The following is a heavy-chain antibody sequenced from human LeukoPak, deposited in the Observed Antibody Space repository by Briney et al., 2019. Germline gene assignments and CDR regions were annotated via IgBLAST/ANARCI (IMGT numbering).Heavy chain of an antibody. CDR1: GFTVSSNY. D-gene: IGHD4-17*01. V-gene: IGHV3-53*01. CDR2: IYSGGST. CDR3: ARGGMTTVIY. Sequence: PGGSLRLFCAASGFTVSSNYMSWARQAPGKGLEWVSVIYSGGSTYYADSVKGRFTISRDNSKNTLYLQMNSLRAEDTAVYYCARGGMTTVIYWGQGTLVTVSS. J-gene: IGHJ4*02.